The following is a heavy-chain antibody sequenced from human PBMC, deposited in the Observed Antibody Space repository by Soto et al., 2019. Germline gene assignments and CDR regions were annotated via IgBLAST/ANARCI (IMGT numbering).Heavy chain of an antibody. J-gene: IGHJ5*02. CDR1: GFTFSSYW. V-gene: IGHV3-7*01. D-gene: IGHD1-1*01. CDR3: ARMGTGSSDRYNWFDP. CDR2: IKQDGSEK. Sequence: PGGSLRLSCAASGFTFSSYWMSWVRQAPGKGLEWVANIKQDGSEKYYVDSVKGRFTISRDNAKNSLYLQMNSLRAEDTAVYYCARMGTGSSDRYNWFDPWGQGTLVTVSS.